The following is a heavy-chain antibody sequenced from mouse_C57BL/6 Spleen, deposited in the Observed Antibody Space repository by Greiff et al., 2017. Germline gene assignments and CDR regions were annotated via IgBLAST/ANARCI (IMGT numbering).Heavy chain of an antibody. D-gene: IGHD2-3*01. V-gene: IGHV5-4*03. CDR3: ATDVYPWYFDG. CDR2: ISDGGSYT. J-gene: IGHJ1*03. Sequence: DVKLVESGGGLVKPGGSLKLSCAASGFTFSSYAMSWVRQTPEKRLEWVATISDGGSYTYYPDNVKGRITISRDNAKNNLYLQMSHLKSEDTAMYYCATDVYPWYFDGWGTGTTVTVSS. CDR1: GFTFSSYA.